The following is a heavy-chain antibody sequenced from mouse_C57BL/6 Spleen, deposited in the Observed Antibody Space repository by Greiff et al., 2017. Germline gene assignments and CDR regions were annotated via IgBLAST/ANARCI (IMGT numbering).Heavy chain of an antibody. J-gene: IGHJ2*01. CDR1: GSAFSSSW. D-gene: IGHD1-1*01. Sequence: QVQLQQSGPELVQPGASVPISCKASGSAFSSSWMNWVKQRPGKGLEWIGRIYPGDGDTNYNGKFKGKATLTADKSSSTAYMQLSSLTSEDSAVYFCARGGYGSSYGYDLDYWGQGTTLTVSS. CDR2: IYPGDGDT. V-gene: IGHV1-82*01. CDR3: ARGGYGSSYGYDLDY.